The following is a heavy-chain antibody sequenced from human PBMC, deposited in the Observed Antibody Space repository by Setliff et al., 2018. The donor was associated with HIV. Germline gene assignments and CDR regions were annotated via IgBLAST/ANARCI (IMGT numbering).Heavy chain of an antibody. CDR1: GGSLSSGSYY. CDR3: AREGGKLWFGELLYAFDI. Sequence: SETLSLTCTVSGGSLSSGSYYWSWIRQSAGKGLEWIGRIYTSGSTNYNPSLKSRVTISVDTSKNQFSLKLSSVTAADTAVYYCAREGGKLWFGELLYAFDIWGQGTMVTVS. V-gene: IGHV4-61*02. D-gene: IGHD3-10*01. CDR2: IYTSGST. J-gene: IGHJ3*02.